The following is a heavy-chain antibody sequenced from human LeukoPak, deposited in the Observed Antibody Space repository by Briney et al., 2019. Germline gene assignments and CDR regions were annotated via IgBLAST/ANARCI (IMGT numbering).Heavy chain of an antibody. V-gene: IGHV3-48*01. CDR3: ARDRGYSHGIFDY. CDR2: ISSSSSTI. CDR1: GFTFSSYS. D-gene: IGHD5-18*01. J-gene: IGHJ4*02. Sequence: GGSLRLSCAASGFTFSSYSMNWVRQAPGKGLEWVSYISSSSSTIYYADSVKGRFTISRDNAKNSLYLQMNSLRAEDTAVYYCARDRGYSHGIFDYWGQGTLVTVSS.